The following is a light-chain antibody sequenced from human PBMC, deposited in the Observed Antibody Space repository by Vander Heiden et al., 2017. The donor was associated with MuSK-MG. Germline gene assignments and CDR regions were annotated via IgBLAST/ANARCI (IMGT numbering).Light chain of an antibody. CDR2: DAS. CDR3: QQDGDPPRT. J-gene: IGKJ1*01. V-gene: IGKV1-33*01. Sequence: DVQMTQSPSSLSAFVGDRVTFTCQASQDITDYFNWHQQTPGKATNLVIYDASLLETGVPSRISGSGSGTNFTFTIRRLQPEDVATYYCQQDGDPPRTFGQGTKVE. CDR1: QDITDY.